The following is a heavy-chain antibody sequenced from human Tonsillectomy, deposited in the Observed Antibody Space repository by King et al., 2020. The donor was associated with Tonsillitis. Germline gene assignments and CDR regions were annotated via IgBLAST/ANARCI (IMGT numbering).Heavy chain of an antibody. CDR1: GFSLSTSGMC. Sequence: VTLKESGPALVKPTQTITLTCTFSGFSLSTSGMCVSWIRQPPGKALEGLARIDWDDDKYYSTSLKTRLTISKDTSKNQVVLTMTNMDPVDTATYYCARSGNYYDSSGYPYYFDYWGRGTLVTVSS. V-gene: IGHV2-70*11. J-gene: IGHJ4*02. D-gene: IGHD3-22*01. CDR3: ARSGNYYDSSGYPYYFDY. CDR2: IDWDDDK.